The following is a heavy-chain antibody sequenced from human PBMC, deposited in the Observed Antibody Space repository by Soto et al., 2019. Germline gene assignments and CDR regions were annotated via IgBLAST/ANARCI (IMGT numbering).Heavy chain of an antibody. CDR2: IYYSGTT. CDR3: ARGYSNGYLGNWFDP. J-gene: IGHJ5*02. V-gene: IGHV4-31*03. D-gene: IGHD3-22*01. Sequence: SETLSLTCTVSGGSISSRGYYWSWIRQHPGKGLEWIGYIYYSGTTSYNPSLKSRITISVDMSQNQFSLKLSSVTAADTAVYYCARGYSNGYLGNWFDPWGQGTLVTSPQ. CDR1: GGSISSRGYY.